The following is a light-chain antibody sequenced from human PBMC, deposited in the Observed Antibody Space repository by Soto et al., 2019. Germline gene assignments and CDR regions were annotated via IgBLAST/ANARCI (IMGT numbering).Light chain of an antibody. Sequence: QSVLTQPPSVSGAPGQRVTISCTGSSSDIGAYKYVSWYQQHPGKSPRLMIYEVSKRPPGVPGRFSGSKSGNTASLTVSGLQSEDEADYYCSSYAGNDMYVIGPGTKLTVL. CDR3: SSYAGNDMYV. J-gene: IGLJ1*01. V-gene: IGLV2-8*01. CDR2: EVS. CDR1: SSDIGAYKY.